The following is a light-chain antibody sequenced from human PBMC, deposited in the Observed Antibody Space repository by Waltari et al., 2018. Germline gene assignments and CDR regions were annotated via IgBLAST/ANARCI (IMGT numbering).Light chain of an antibody. CDR2: TNM. V-gene: IGLV1-44*01. J-gene: IGLJ3*02. Sequence: QSVLTQSPSASGTPGQRVTISCSGSSSNIGGNDVYWYQQPPGTAPKRLIYTNMQRPSGVPDRFSGSKSGTSASLAISGLQSEDEADYYCAAWEDSLNGWVFGGGTKLTVL. CDR1: SSNIGGND. CDR3: AAWEDSLNGWV.